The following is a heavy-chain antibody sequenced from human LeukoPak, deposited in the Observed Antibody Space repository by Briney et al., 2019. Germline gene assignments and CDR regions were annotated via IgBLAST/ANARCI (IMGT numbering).Heavy chain of an antibody. CDR3: TTDEDWNYARKDV. J-gene: IGHJ6*02. Sequence: GSLRLSCAASGFTFNYAWMSWVRQVPGKGLEWVGQTVSEIDGGTTDYAAPVKGRFTILRDDSKSTLYLQMNSLKIEDTAVYYCTTDEDWNYARKDVWGQGATVIVSS. D-gene: IGHD1-7*01. CDR1: GFTFNYAW. CDR2: TVSEIDGGTT. V-gene: IGHV3-15*04.